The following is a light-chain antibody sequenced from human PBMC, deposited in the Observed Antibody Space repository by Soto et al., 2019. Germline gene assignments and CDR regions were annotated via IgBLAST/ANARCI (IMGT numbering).Light chain of an antibody. V-gene: IGKV3-20*01. CDR1: QSVSSSY. J-gene: IGKJ1*01. Sequence: EIVLTQSPGTLSLSPGERATLSCRASQSVSSSYLAWYQQKPGQAPRLLIYGASSRATGIPDRFSGSGSGTDFTLTISRLEPADFAVYYCQQYGSSPPGTLGQGTKVDIK. CDR3: QQYGSSPPGT. CDR2: GAS.